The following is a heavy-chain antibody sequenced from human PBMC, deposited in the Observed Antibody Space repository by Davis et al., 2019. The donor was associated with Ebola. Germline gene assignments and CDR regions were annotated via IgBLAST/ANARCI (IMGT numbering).Heavy chain of an antibody. CDR2: IGANSEDI. D-gene: IGHD4-17*01. J-gene: IGHJ4*02. V-gene: IGHV3-48*02. Sequence: PGGSLRLSCAASRFTFSIYGMYWFRQPPGKGLEWVSYIGANSEDISYADSVKGRFTISRDNAYDSLSLHMDRLRDDDTAVYYCARGVYGAYFDYWGQGTLVTVSS. CDR3: ARGVYGAYFDY. CDR1: RFTFSIYG.